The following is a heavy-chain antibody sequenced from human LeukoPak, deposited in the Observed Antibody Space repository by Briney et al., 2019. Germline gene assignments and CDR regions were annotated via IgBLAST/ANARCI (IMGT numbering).Heavy chain of an antibody. V-gene: IGHV4-4*07. CDR1: GGSFSDYY. CDR3: ARDGTYSGSYGY. CDR2: IYTSGST. Sequence: SETLSLTCTVSGGSFSDYYWSWIRQPAGKGLEWIGRIYTSGSTNYNPSLKSRVTMSVDTSKNQFSLKLSSVTAADTAVYYCARDGTYSGSYGYWGQGTLVTVSS. J-gene: IGHJ4*02. D-gene: IGHD1-26*01.